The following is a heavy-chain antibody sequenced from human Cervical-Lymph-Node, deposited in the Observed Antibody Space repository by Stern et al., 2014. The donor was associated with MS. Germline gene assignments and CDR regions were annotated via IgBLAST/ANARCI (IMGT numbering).Heavy chain of an antibody. J-gene: IGHJ4*02. CDR3: AKDLAVAAD. CDR2: ISGSGGST. D-gene: IGHD6-19*01. CDR1: GFTFNTYT. V-gene: IGHV3-23*04. Sequence: VQLVESGGGLVQPGGSLRLSCAASGFTFNTYTMSWVRQAPGKALEWVSTISGSGGSTYYADSVKGRFTISRDNSKNTLYLQMNSLRAEDTASYYCAKDLAVAADWGQGTLVTVSS.